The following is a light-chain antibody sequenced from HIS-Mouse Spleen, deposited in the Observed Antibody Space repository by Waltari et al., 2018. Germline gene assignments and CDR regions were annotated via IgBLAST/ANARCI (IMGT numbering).Light chain of an antibody. V-gene: IGLV3-10*01. CDR1: ALPKKY. CDR3: YSTDSSGNHRV. Sequence: SYELTQPPSVSVSPGQTARITCSGDALPKKYAYWYQQKLGQAPVLVIYEASKRPSGIPERFSGSSSGTMATLTISGAQVEDEADYYCYSTDSSGNHRVFGGGTKLTVL. CDR2: EAS. J-gene: IGLJ2*01.